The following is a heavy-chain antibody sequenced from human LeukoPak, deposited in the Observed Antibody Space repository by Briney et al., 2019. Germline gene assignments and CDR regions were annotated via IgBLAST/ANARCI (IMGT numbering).Heavy chain of an antibody. D-gene: IGHD6-6*01. J-gene: IGHJ5*02. Sequence: GGSLRLSCAASGFTFSSYAMNWIRQVPGKGLEWVSAISGSGDSTYYGDSVKGRFTIPRDNSKSTLYLQMNSLRAEDTALYYCAKARGYSSSSENNWFDPWGQGTLVTVSS. CDR1: GFTFSSYA. CDR3: AKARGYSSSSENNWFDP. V-gene: IGHV3-23*01. CDR2: ISGSGDST.